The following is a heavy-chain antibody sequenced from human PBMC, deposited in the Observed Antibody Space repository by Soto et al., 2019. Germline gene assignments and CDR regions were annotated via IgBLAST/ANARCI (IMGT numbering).Heavy chain of an antibody. CDR1: GYTFTSYA. Sequence: ASVTVSCKASGYTFTSYAMNWVRQAPGQGLEWMGWINTNTGNPTYAQGFTGRFVFSLDTSVSTAYLQISSLKAEDTAVYYCAREWRGYQRGGAFDIWGQGTMVTVSS. J-gene: IGHJ3*02. CDR2: INTNTGNP. CDR3: AREWRGYQRGGAFDI. D-gene: IGHD3-3*01. V-gene: IGHV7-4-1*02.